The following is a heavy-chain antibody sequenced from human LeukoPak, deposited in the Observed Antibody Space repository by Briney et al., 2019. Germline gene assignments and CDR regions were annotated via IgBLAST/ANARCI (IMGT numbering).Heavy chain of an antibody. Sequence: ASVKLSCKSSVYTFTSYYMHWVRQAPGQGLEGMGIINPSGGSTSYAQKFQGRVTMTRDTSISTAYMELSRLRSDDTAVYYCARGTNVIVNPHYYFDYWGQGTLVTVSS. CDR1: VYTFTSYY. V-gene: IGHV1-46*01. CDR3: ARGTNVIVNPHYYFDY. J-gene: IGHJ4*02. D-gene: IGHD3-22*01. CDR2: INPSGGST.